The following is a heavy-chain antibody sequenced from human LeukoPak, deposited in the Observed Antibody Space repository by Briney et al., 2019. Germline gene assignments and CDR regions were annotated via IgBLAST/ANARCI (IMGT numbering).Heavy chain of an antibody. CDR2: IYTSGST. CDR1: GGSISSYY. J-gene: IGHJ4*02. V-gene: IGHV4-4*07. D-gene: IGHD3-10*01. Sequence: SETLSLTCSVAGGSISSYYWSWIRQPTGKGLEWIGRIYTSGSTNYNPSLKSRVTMSVDTSKNQLSLKLSSVTAADTAVYYCARSYGSGSDNFDYWGQGTLVTVSS. CDR3: ARSYGSGSDNFDY.